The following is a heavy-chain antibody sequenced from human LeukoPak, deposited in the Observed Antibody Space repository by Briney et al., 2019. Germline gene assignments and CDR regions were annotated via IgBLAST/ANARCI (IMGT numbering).Heavy chain of an antibody. D-gene: IGHD2/OR15-2a*01. J-gene: IGHJ6*03. V-gene: IGHV1-2*02. CDR2: INPNSGGT. CDR1: GYTFTGYY. CDR3: ARDRIGSYYYYYMDV. Sequence: ASVTVSCKASGYTFTGYYMHWVRQAPGQGLEWMGWINPNSGGTNYAQKFQGRVTMTRDTSISTAYMELSRLRSDDTAVYYCARDRIGSYYYYYMDVWGKGTTVTVSS.